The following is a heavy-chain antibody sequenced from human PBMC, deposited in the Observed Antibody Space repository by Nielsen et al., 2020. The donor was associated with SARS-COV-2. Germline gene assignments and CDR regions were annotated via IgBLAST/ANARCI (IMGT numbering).Heavy chain of an antibody. Sequence: ASVKVSCKASGYTFTGYYMHWVRQAPGQGLEWMGRINPNSGGTNYAQKFQGRVTMTRDTSTSTVYMDLSSLRSEDTAVYYCARVPTYSNYPYYFDYWGQGTLVTVSS. CDR3: ARVPTYSNYPYYFDY. J-gene: IGHJ4*02. D-gene: IGHD4-11*01. V-gene: IGHV1-2*06. CDR2: INPNSGGT. CDR1: GYTFTGYY.